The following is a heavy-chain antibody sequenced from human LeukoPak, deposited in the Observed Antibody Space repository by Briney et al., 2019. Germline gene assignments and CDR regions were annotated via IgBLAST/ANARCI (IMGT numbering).Heavy chain of an antibody. CDR1: GFTFSSYS. CDR3: ASDTAMVTGADV. CDR2: ISSSSSYI. D-gene: IGHD5-18*01. Sequence: GGSLRLSCAASGFTFSSYSMNWVRQAPGKGLEWVSSISSSSSYIYYADSVKGRFTISRDNAKNSLYLQMNSLRVEDTAVYYCASDTAMVTGADVWGQGTTVTVSS. J-gene: IGHJ6*02. V-gene: IGHV3-21*01.